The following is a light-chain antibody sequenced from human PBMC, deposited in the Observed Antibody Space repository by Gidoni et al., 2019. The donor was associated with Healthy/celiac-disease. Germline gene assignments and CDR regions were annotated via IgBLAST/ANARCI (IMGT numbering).Light chain of an antibody. J-gene: IGLJ3*02. CDR2: SNN. Sequence: QSVLTHPPSASVTPGQRVTISCSGSSSNIGSNYVYWYQQLPGTAPKLLIYSNNQRPSGVPDRFSGSKSGTSASLAISGLRSEDEADYYCAAWDDSLSGRVFGGGTKLTVL. V-gene: IGLV1-47*02. CDR3: AAWDDSLSGRV. CDR1: SSNIGSNY.